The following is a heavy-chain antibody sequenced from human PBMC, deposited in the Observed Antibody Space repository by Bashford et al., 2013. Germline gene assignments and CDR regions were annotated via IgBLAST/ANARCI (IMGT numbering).Heavy chain of an antibody. CDR2: ISAYNGNT. V-gene: IGHV1-18*01. D-gene: IGHD6-6*01. CDR1: GYTFTSYG. J-gene: IGHJ6*02. CDR3: ARDGLAARLYGMDV. Sequence: ASVKVSCKASGYTFTSYGISWVRQAPGQGLEWMGWISAYNGNTNYAQKFQGRVTITRDTSASTAYMELSSLRSEDTAVYYCARDGLAARLYGMDVWGQGTTVTVSS.